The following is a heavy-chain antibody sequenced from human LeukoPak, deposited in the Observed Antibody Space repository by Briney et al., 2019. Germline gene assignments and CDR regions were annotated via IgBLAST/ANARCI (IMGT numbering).Heavy chain of an antibody. J-gene: IGHJ4*02. V-gene: IGHV3-23*01. CDR1: GXTFSSFA. CDR3: AKAPFSRPIDY. Sequence: PGGSLRLSCAASGXTFSSFAMSWVRQAPGKGLEWVSGISGGGDSTYYVDSVKGRFTISRDNSKNTLYLQMNSLRAEDTALYYCAKAPFSRPIDYWGQGTLVTVSS. CDR2: ISGGGDST.